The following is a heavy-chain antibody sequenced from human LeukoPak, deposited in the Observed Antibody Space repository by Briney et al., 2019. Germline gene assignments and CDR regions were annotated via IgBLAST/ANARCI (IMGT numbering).Heavy chain of an antibody. J-gene: IGHJ4*02. CDR2: IYYSGST. V-gene: IGHV4-39*07. Sequence: SETLSLTCTVSGGSISSSSYYWGWIRQPPGKGLEWIGSIYYSGSTNYNPSLKSRVTISVDKSKNQFSLKLSSVTAADTAVYYCARMRSGWPQSFDYWGQGTLVTVSS. D-gene: IGHD6-19*01. CDR1: GGSISSSSYY. CDR3: ARMRSGWPQSFDY.